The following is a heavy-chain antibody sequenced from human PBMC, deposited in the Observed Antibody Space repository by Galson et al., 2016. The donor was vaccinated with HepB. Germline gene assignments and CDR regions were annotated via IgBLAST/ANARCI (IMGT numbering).Heavy chain of an antibody. CDR2: ISSSGSYI. V-gene: IGHV3-21*01. D-gene: IGHD1-26*01. CDR1: GFIFSSYS. CDR3: ARGVGAHTIHGMDV. J-gene: IGHJ6*02. Sequence: SLRLSCAASGFIFSSYSMNWVRQAPGKGLEWASSISSSGSYIYNTDPEKGRFTISRDDAKNSLYLQMDSLRDEDTAVYYCARGVGAHTIHGMDVWGQGIRVTVSS.